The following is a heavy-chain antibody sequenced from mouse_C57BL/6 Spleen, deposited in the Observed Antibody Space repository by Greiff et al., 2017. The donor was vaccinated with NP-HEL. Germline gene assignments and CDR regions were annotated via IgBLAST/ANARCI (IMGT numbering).Heavy chain of an antibody. CDR1: GFTFTDYY. J-gene: IGHJ2*01. V-gene: IGHV7-3*01. CDR3: ARYRSSQGYYFDY. Sequence: DVQLVESGGGLVQPGGSLSLSCAASGFTFTDYYMSWVRQPPGKALEWLGFIRKKANGYTTEYSASVKGRFTISRDNSQSILYLQMNALRAEDSATYYCARYRSSQGYYFDYWGQGTTLTVSS. D-gene: IGHD1-1*01. CDR2: IRKKANGYTT.